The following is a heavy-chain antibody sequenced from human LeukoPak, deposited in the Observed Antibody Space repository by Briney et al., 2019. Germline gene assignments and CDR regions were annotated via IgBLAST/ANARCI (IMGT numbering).Heavy chain of an antibody. J-gene: IGHJ3*02. Sequence: SQTLSLTCAISGVSVSSNSAAWNWIRQSPSRGLEWLGRTYYRSKWYNNYAVSVRSRITINPDTSKNQFSLQLNSVTPEDTAVYYCARSKDAAGPGTNAFDIWGQGTMVTVSS. CDR1: GVSVSSNSAA. D-gene: IGHD6-13*01. V-gene: IGHV6-1*01. CDR3: ARSKDAAGPGTNAFDI. CDR2: TYYRSKWYN.